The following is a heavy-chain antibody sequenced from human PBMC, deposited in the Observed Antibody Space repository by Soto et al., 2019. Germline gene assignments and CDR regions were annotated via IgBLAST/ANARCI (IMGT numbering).Heavy chain of an antibody. D-gene: IGHD1-26*01. J-gene: IGHJ4*02. CDR2: ISSSSSYI. CDR1: GFTFSSYS. V-gene: IGHV3-21*01. Sequence: EVQLVASGGGLVKPGGSLRLSCAASGFTFSSYSMNWVRQAPGKGLEWVSSISSSSSYINYEDSVKGRFTISRDNAKNSLYLQMNSLRAEDTAVYYCARDIIGELGTLDYWGQGTLVTVSS. CDR3: ARDIIGELGTLDY.